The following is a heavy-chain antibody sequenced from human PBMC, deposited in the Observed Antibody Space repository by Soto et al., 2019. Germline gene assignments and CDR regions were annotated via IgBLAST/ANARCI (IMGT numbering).Heavy chain of an antibody. J-gene: IGHJ6*02. V-gene: IGHV3-13*01. D-gene: IGHD3-10*01. CDR3: TRATFGVGMDL. CDR1: GFRYNSYD. Sequence: GGSLRRSCGAFGFRYNSYDMIWVRQVTGKGLEWIASMGGAGAREYSGSVKGRFIISRDNAKNSLYLQMDSLRVADTGVYYCTRATFGVGMDLWGHGTPVTVSS. CDR2: MGGAGAR.